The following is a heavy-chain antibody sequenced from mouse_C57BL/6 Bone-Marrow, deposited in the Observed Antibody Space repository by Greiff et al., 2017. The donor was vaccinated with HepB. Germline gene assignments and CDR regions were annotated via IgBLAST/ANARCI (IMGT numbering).Heavy chain of an antibody. CDR1: GFTFSDYY. CDR3: ARVDGSSFAWFAY. D-gene: IGHD1-1*01. V-gene: IGHV5-16*01. Sequence: EVKLMESEGGLVQPGSSMKLSCTASGFTFSDYYMAWVRQVPEKGLEWVANINYDGSSTYYLDSLKSRFIISRDNAKNILYLQMSSLKSEDTATYYCARVDGSSFAWFAYWGQGTLVTVSA. J-gene: IGHJ3*01. CDR2: INYDGSST.